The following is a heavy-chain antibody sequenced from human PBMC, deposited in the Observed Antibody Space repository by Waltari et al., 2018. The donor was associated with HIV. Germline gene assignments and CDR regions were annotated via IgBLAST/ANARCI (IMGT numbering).Heavy chain of an antibody. CDR1: GFTFTNYG. D-gene: IGHD2-21*01. CDR3: ARDIGPPPFTYYLDQ. CDR2: IWNDGSKK. V-gene: IGHV3-33*01. Sequence: QVQLVESGGGVVQPGTSLRLSCAASGFTFTNYGMHWVRQAPGKGLEWVGIIWNDGSKKFYADSVKGRLTISRDNSKRTVYLQMNRLRAEDTAIYYCARDIGPPPFTYYLDQWGQGALVIVYS. J-gene: IGHJ4*02.